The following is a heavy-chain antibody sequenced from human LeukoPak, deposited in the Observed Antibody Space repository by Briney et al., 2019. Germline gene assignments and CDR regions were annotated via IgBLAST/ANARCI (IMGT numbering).Heavy chain of an antibody. J-gene: IGHJ4*02. CDR3: AKQVGSGYGRDYFDH. CDR1: GFTFSSYT. Sequence: GGSLRLSCAASGFTFSSYTMNWVRQAPGKGLEWVSLISNGAGATYYADSVKGRFIISRDNSKNTLYLQMSSLRVGDTALYYCAKQVGSGYGRDYFDHWGQGALVTVSS. CDR2: ISNGAGAT. D-gene: IGHD5-12*01. V-gene: IGHV3-23*01.